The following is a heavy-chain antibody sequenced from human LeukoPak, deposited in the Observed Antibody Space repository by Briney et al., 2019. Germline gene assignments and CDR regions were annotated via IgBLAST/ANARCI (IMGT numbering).Heavy chain of an antibody. J-gene: IGHJ4*02. CDR2: IYYSGST. Sequence: SETLSLTCTVSGGSISSSSYYWGWIRQPPGKGLEWIGSIYYSGSTYYNPSLKSRVTISVDTSKNQFSLKLSSVTAADTAVYYCASLSRKGYSSGIDYWGQGTLVTVSS. CDR3: ASLSRKGYSSGIDY. V-gene: IGHV4-39*07. D-gene: IGHD6-19*01. CDR1: GGSISSSSYY.